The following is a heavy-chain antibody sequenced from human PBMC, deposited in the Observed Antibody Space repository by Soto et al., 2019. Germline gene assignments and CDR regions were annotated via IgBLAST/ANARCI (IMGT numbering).Heavy chain of an antibody. CDR1: GFGVSNNY. CDR3: ARGYGSGSYWQPYYYYYGMDI. J-gene: IGHJ6*02. Sequence: VGSLRLSCPASGFGVSNNYMSWVRQAPGKGLEWVSVIYSGGSTYYADSVKGRFTISRDNSKNTLYLQMNSLRAEDTAVYYCARGYGSGSYWQPYYYYYGMDIWGQGTTVTVSS. V-gene: IGHV3-66*01. D-gene: IGHD3-10*01. CDR2: IYSGGST.